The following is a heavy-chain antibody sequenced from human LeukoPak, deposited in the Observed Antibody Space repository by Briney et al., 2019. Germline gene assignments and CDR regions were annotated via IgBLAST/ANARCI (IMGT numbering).Heavy chain of an antibody. D-gene: IGHD6-13*01. CDR3: ARVQAAAGTAGGDY. J-gene: IGHJ4*02. CDR1: GFTFSSYA. Sequence: GGSLRRSCAASGFTFSSYAMHWVRQAPGKGLEWVAVISYDGSNKYYADSVKGRFTISRDNSKNTLYLQMNSLRAEDTAVYYCARVQAAAGTAGGDYWGQGTLVTVSS. CDR2: ISYDGSNK. V-gene: IGHV3-30-3*01.